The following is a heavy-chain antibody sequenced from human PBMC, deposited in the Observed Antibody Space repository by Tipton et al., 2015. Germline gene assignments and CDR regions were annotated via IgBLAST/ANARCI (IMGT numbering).Heavy chain of an antibody. Sequence: TLSLTCTVSGDSMNAYYWSWIRQPPGKGLEWIGYIYYSGSTKYNPSLKSRVTISVDTSKNQFSLKLSSVTAADTAVYYCARSSHYYGSGSFDYWGQGTLVTVSS. J-gene: IGHJ4*02. CDR2: IYYSGST. V-gene: IGHV4-59*01. CDR3: ARSSHYYGSGSFDY. D-gene: IGHD3-10*01. CDR1: GDSMNAYY.